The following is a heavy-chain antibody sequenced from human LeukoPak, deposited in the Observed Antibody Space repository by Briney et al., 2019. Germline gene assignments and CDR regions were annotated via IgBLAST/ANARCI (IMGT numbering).Heavy chain of an antibody. CDR1: GYSISSGYY. V-gene: IGHV4-38-2*02. CDR3: ARDRRTGCYGSGSYYNQREFDP. J-gene: IGHJ5*02. Sequence: SETLSLTCTVSGYSISSGYYWGWIRQPPGKGLEWIGSIYHSGSTYYNPSLKSRVTISVDTSKNQFSLKLSSVTAADTAVYYCARDRRTGCYGSGSYYNQREFDPWGQGTLVTVSS. D-gene: IGHD3-10*01. CDR2: IYHSGST.